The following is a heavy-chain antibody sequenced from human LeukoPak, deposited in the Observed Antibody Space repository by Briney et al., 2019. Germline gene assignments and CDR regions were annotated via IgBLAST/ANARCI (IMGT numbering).Heavy chain of an antibody. J-gene: IGHJ4*02. CDR3: ARAILSGYPDS. CDR2: IYYSGST. Sequence: SETLSLTCSVSGGSISTYYWTWIRQPPGKGLEWIGYIYYSGSTNYNPSLKSRVTISLDTSKNQFSLKLSSVTAADTAVYYCARAILSGYPDSWGQGTLVIVFS. CDR1: GGSISTYY. D-gene: IGHD3-3*01. V-gene: IGHV4-59*01.